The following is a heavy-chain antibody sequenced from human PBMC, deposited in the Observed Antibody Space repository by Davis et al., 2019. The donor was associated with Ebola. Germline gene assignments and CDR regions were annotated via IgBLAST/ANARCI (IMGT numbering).Heavy chain of an antibody. D-gene: IGHD5-12*01. Sequence: GGSLRLSCAASGFTFSSYWMSWVRQAPGKGLEWVSVIYSGGSTYYADSVKGRFTISRDNSKNTLYLQMNSLRAEDTAVYYCARVGWLRQGDDYWGQGTLVTVSS. CDR3: ARVGWLRQGDDY. CDR2: IYSGGST. CDR1: GFTFSSYW. J-gene: IGHJ4*02. V-gene: IGHV3-53*01.